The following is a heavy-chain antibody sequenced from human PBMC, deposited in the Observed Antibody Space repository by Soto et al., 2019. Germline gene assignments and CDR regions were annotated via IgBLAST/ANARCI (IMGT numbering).Heavy chain of an antibody. CDR1: GYTFTSYG. CDR2: ISAYSGNT. V-gene: IGHV1-8*02. CDR3: AREGGYSYGFDY. Sequence: GASVKVSCKASGYTFTSYGISWVRQAPGQGLEWMGWISAYSGNTSYAQKFQGRVTMTRNTSISTAYMELSSLRSEDTAVYYCAREGGYSYGFDYWGQGTLVTVSS. J-gene: IGHJ4*02. D-gene: IGHD5-18*01.